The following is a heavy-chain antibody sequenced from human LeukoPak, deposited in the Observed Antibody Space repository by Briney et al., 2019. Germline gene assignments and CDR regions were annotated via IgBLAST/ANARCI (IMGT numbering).Heavy chain of an antibody. V-gene: IGHV3-66*01. Sequence: GGSLRLSCAASGFTVSSNYMSWVRQAPGKGLEWVSVLYSGGTTYYADSVKGRFTISRDNSKNTLYLQMNSLRAEDTAVYYCARDRLGYGGNSGLWGQGTLVTVSS. J-gene: IGHJ4*02. CDR3: ARDRLGYGGNSGL. D-gene: IGHD4-23*01. CDR2: LYSGGTT. CDR1: GFTVSSNY.